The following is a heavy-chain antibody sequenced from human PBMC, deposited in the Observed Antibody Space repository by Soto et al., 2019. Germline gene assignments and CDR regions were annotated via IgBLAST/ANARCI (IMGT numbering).Heavy chain of an antibody. V-gene: IGHV4-39*01. CDR1: GGSISSSSYY. J-gene: IGHJ6*03. D-gene: IGHD3-16*01. CDR2: IYYSGST. CDR3: ARHPLNVSYYHYMDV. Sequence: PSEPLSLTCTVSGGSISSSSYYWGWIRQPPGKGLEWIGSIYYSGSTYYNPSLKSRVTISVDSSKSQFSLKLSSVTAADTAVYYCARHPLNVSYYHYMDVWGKGTTVTVSS.